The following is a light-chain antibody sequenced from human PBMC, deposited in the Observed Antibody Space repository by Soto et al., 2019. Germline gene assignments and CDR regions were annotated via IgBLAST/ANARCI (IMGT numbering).Light chain of an antibody. V-gene: IGKV2-28*01. CDR2: LGS. Sequence: DIVMTQSPRSLPVTLGEPASISCRSSQSLLHSDGYKYLDWYLQKPGQSPQLLIYLGSNRASGVPDRFSGSGSATDFTLTISRVEAEDVGVYYCMQALQTPTFGQGTRLEIK. CDR3: MQALQTPT. J-gene: IGKJ5*01. CDR1: QSLLHSDGYKY.